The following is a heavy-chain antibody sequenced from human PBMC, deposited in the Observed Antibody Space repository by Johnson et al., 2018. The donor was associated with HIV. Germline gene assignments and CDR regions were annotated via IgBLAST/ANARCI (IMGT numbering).Heavy chain of an antibody. CDR2: ISYHESNK. D-gene: IGHD1-26*01. CDR3: ASQQWELGSHDAFDI. J-gene: IGHJ3*02. V-gene: IGHV3-30-3*01. Sequence: QVQLVESGGGVVQPGRSLRLSCAASGFTFSSYAMHWVRQAPGKGLEWVAVISYHESNKYYADSVKGRFTISRDNSKNTLYLQMNSLRAEDTALYYCASQQWELGSHDAFDIWGQGTMVTVSS. CDR1: GFTFSSYA.